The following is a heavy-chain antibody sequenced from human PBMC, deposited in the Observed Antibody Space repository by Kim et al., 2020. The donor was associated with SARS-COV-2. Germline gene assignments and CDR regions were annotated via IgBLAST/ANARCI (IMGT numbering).Heavy chain of an antibody. CDR1: GFTFSSYA. V-gene: IGHV3-30-3*01. Sequence: GGSLRLSCAASGFTFSSYAMHWVRQAPGKGLEWVAVISYDGSNKYYTDSVKGRFTISRDNSKNTLYLQMNSLRAEDTAVYYCARATYDYGDYPPYWYFDLWGRGTLVTVSS. D-gene: IGHD4-17*01. CDR2: ISYDGSNK. CDR3: ARATYDYGDYPPYWYFDL. J-gene: IGHJ2*01.